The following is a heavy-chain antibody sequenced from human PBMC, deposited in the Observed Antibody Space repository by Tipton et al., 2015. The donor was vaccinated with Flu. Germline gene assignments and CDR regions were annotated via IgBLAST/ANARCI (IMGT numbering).Heavy chain of an antibody. Sequence: SLRLSCAASGFTFSQHWMSWVRQAPGKGLEWVAHMKQDGSAKYSVDSVKGRFTISRDNAKNSLYLQMRSLTADDTALYYCARDRSPSASMDCYYCSGMDGRGQGAAVTVSS. CDR2: MKQDGSAK. CDR1: GFTFSQHW. V-gene: IGHV3-7*03. J-gene: IGHJ6*02. D-gene: IGHD2-2*01. CDR3: ARDRSPSASMDCYYCSGMDG.